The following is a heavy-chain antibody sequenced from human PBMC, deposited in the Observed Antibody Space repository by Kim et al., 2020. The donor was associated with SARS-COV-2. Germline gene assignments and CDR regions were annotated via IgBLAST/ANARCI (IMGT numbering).Heavy chain of an antibody. Sequence: SETLSLTCTVSGGSISSSSYYWGWIRQPPGKGLEWIGSIYYSGSTYYNPSLKSRVTISVDTSKNQFSLKLSSVTAADTAVYYCARSPFDYWGQGTLVTVSS. CDR3: ARSPFDY. CDR2: IYYSGST. CDR1: GGSISSSSYY. J-gene: IGHJ4*02. V-gene: IGHV4-39*01.